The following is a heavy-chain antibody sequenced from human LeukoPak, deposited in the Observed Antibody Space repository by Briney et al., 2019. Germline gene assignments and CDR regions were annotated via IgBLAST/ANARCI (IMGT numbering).Heavy chain of an antibody. Sequence: GESLKISCKGSGYSFIRYWIGWARQMPGKDLEWMGIIYPGDSDTRYSPSFQGQVTISADKSISTAYLQWSSLKASDTAMYYCARHVVVPATNDYYYYMDVWGKGTTVTVSS. J-gene: IGHJ6*03. CDR3: ARHVVVPATNDYYYYMDV. D-gene: IGHD2-2*01. CDR2: IYPGDSDT. CDR1: GYSFIRYW. V-gene: IGHV5-51*01.